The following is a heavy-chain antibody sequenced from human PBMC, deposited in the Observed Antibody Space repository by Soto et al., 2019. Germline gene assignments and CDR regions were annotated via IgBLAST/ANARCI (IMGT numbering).Heavy chain of an antibody. CDR3: ATNYGSGSTHFDY. J-gene: IGHJ4*02. CDR1: GDTFNFYT. D-gene: IGHD3-10*01. V-gene: IGHV1-69*02. CDR2: IIPMLGMS. Sequence: QVQLVQSGAEVKKPGSSVRVSCRASGDTFNFYTLSWVRQVPGHGPEWMGRIIPMLGMSDYAQKFQGRVTIMADKSTSTVYMNLSGLTSEDTAVYSCATNYGSGSTHFDYWGQGTLVTVSS.